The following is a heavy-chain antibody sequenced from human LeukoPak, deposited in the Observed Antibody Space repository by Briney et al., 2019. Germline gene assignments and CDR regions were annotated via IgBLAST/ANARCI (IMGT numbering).Heavy chain of an antibody. CDR3: ARSPYVPYSSGWANWFDP. Sequence: SETLSLTCTVSGGSISGYYWSWIRQPPGKGLEWIGYIYYSGSTNYNPSLKSRVTISVDTSKNHFSLKLSSVTAADTAVYYCARSPYVPYSSGWANWFDPWGQGTLLTVSS. CDR1: GGSISGYY. D-gene: IGHD6-19*01. V-gene: IGHV4-59*01. CDR2: IYYSGST. J-gene: IGHJ5*02.